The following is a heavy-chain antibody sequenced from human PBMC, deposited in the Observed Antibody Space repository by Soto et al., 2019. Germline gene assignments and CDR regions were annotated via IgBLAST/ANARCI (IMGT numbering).Heavy chain of an antibody. CDR3: ARALGIAARPGRLDAFDI. Sequence: QVQLVESGGGVVQPGRSLRLSCAASGFTFSSYAMHWVRQAPGKGLEWVAVISYDGSNKYYADSVKGRFTISRDNSKNTLYLQMNSLRAEDTAVYYCARALGIAARPGRLDAFDIWGQVTMVTVSS. D-gene: IGHD6-6*01. J-gene: IGHJ3*02. V-gene: IGHV3-30-3*01. CDR2: ISYDGSNK. CDR1: GFTFSSYA.